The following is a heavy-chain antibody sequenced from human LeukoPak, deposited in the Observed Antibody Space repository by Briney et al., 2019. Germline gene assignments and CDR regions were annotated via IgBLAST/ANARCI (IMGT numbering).Heavy chain of an antibody. Sequence: SETLSLTCTVSGGSITGYYWSWVRQPPGKGLEWVGYIFSSGSTNYNPSLKSRVTISLDTSKSQFSLKLISVTASDTAVYYCARLTKFLTTYYPTPWGQGTLVTVSS. CDR3: ARLTKFLTTYYPTP. J-gene: IGHJ5*02. CDR2: IFSSGST. V-gene: IGHV4-59*08. CDR1: GGSITGYY. D-gene: IGHD2/OR15-2a*01.